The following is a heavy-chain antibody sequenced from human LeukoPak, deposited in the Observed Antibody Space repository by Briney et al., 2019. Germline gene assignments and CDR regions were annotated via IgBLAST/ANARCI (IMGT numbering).Heavy chain of an antibody. Sequence: SETLSLTCAVYGGSFSGYYWSWIRQPPGKGQEWIGEINHSGSTNYNPSLKSRVTISVDTSKNQFSLKLSSVTAADTAVYYCARRTYYYGSGSYYNRMYYYYMDVWGKGTTVTISS. CDR3: ARRTYYYGSGSYYNRMYYYYMDV. CDR1: GGSFSGYY. CDR2: INHSGST. D-gene: IGHD3-10*01. V-gene: IGHV4-34*01. J-gene: IGHJ6*03.